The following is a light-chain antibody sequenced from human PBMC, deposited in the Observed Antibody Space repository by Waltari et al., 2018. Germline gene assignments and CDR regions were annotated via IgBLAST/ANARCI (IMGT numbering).Light chain of an antibody. Sequence: QSVLTQPPSASGTPGQRVTISCSGSSSDIGTNYVYWYRQVPGTAPRLIRYRNDQRPIGVPVRFAASKSGTSASLVISGLRSEDEAAYYCSTWDDSLSSPVFGGGTKLTVL. V-gene: IGLV1-47*01. CDR1: SSDIGTNY. CDR2: RND. J-gene: IGLJ3*02. CDR3: STWDDSLSSPV.